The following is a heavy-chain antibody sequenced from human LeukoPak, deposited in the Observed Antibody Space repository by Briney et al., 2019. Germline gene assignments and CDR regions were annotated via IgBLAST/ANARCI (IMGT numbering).Heavy chain of an antibody. V-gene: IGHV3-74*01. J-gene: IGHJ4*02. CDR3: ARNPSCGGDCYSLDY. CDR2: ITSDGSST. CDR1: GFTFSSYW. Sequence: GGSLRLSCAASGFTFSSYWMHRVRQAPGKGLVWVSRITSDGSSTTYADSVKGRFTISRDNAKNTLYLQMNSLRAEDTAVYYCARNPSCGGDCYSLDYWGQGTLVTVSS. D-gene: IGHD2-21*02.